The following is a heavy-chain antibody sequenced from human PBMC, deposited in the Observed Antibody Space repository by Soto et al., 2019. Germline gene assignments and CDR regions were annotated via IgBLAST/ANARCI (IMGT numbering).Heavy chain of an antibody. CDR2: IYHSGST. Sequence: QVQLQESGPGLVKPSGTLSLTCAVSGDSISNTNWWAWVRQPPGKGLEWIGEIYHSGSTNYNPSLLGRVTMSVDMSKNQFSLKLSSVPAADTAVYYCARDPTRGPRLAHSTFDYWGQGALVTVSS. CDR3: ARDPTRGPRLAHSTFDY. D-gene: IGHD6-19*01. J-gene: IGHJ4*02. CDR1: GDSISNTNW. V-gene: IGHV4-4*02.